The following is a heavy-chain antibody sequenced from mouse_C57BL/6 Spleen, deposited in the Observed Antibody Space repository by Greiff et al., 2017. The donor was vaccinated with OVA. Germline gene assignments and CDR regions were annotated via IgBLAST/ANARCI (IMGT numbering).Heavy chain of an antibody. CDR3: TGEPTVDAMDY. V-gene: IGHV6-3*01. Sequence: EVQGVESGGGLVPPGGSMKLSCVASGFTFSNYWMNWVRQSPEKGLEWVAQIRLKSDNYATHYAESVKGRFTISRDDSKSSVYLQMNNLRAEDTGIYYCTGEPTVDAMDYWGQGTSVTVSS. D-gene: IGHD1-1*01. CDR1: GFTFSNYW. J-gene: IGHJ4*01. CDR2: IRLKSDNYAT.